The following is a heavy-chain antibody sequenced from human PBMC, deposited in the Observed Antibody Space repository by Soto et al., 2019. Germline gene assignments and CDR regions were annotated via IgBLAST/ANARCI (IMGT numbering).Heavy chain of an antibody. CDR2: IYHSGST. D-gene: IGHD2-2*01. Sequence: SETLSLTCAVSGGSISSSNWWSWVRQPPGKGLEWIGEIYHSGSTNYNPSLKSRVTISVDKSKNQFSLKLSSVTAADTAVYYCAIRIGYCSSTSCYDFDYWGQGTLVTVSS. CDR3: AIRIGYCSSTSCYDFDY. V-gene: IGHV4-4*02. CDR1: GGSISSSNW. J-gene: IGHJ4*02.